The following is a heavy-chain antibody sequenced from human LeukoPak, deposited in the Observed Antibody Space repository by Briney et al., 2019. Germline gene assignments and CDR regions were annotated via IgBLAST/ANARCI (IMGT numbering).Heavy chain of an antibody. CDR2: IIPILGIA. J-gene: IGHJ4*02. D-gene: IGHD3-3*01. Sequence: SVKVSCKASGGTFSSYAISWVRQAPGQGLEWMGRIIPILGIANYAQKFQGRVTMTEDTSTDTAYMELSSLRSEDTAVYYCAGLRFLEWSAFDYWGQGTLVTVSS. CDR1: GGTFSSYA. CDR3: AGLRFLEWSAFDY. V-gene: IGHV1-69*04.